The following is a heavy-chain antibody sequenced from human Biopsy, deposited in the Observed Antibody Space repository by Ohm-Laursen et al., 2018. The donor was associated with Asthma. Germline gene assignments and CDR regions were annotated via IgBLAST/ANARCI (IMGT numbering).Heavy chain of an antibody. J-gene: IGHJ5*02. D-gene: IGHD3-22*01. Sequence: SLRLSCSAPGFALNNSSMTWVRQAPGKGLEWVSSISASGVRTFYADSVKGRFTVSRDSSRNTLYLQLSTLRVEDTAVYFCAKITTDRQKANNWFDPWGQGTLVTVSS. V-gene: IGHV3-23*01. CDR2: ISASGVRT. CDR1: GFALNNSS. CDR3: AKITTDRQKANNWFDP.